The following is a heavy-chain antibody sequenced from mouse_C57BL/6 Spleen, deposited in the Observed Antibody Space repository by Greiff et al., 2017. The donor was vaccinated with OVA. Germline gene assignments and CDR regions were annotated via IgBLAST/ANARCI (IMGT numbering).Heavy chain of an antibody. Sequence: QVQLKESGAELAKPGASVKLSCKASGYTFTSYWMHWVKQRPGQGLEWIGYINPSSGYTKYNQKFKDKATLTADKSSSTAYMQLSSLTYEDSAVYYCASGITTVVVPDAMDYWGQGTSVTVSS. V-gene: IGHV1-7*01. CDR1: GYTFTSYW. CDR2: INPSSGYT. CDR3: ASGITTVVVPDAMDY. J-gene: IGHJ4*01. D-gene: IGHD1-1*01.